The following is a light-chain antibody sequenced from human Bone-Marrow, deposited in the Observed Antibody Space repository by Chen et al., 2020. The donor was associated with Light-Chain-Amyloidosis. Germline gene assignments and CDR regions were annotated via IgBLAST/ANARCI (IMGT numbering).Light chain of an antibody. J-gene: IGLJ3*02. Sequence: SYVLTQPSSVSVAPGQTATIACGGNNIGSTSVHWYQQTPGQAPLLVVYDDSDRPSGIPERLSGSNFGNTDTLKISRVEAGDEADYYCQVWDRSSDRPVFGGGTKLTVL. CDR2: DDS. CDR3: QVWDRSSDRPV. V-gene: IGLV3-21*02. CDR1: NIGSTS.